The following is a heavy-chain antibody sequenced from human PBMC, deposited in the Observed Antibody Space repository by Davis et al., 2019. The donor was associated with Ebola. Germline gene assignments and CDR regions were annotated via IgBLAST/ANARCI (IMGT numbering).Heavy chain of an antibody. CDR2: MNPNSGNT. V-gene: IGHV1-8*01. J-gene: IGHJ6*02. CDR1: GYTFTTYD. D-gene: IGHD3-9*01. CDR3: ARDFDGMDV. Sequence: AASVKVSCKTSGYTFTTYDINWVRQATGQGLEWMGWMNPNSGNTGYAQQFQDRITMTRNISTGTAYMELNRLRSDDTAVYYCARDFDGMDVWGQGTTVTVSS.